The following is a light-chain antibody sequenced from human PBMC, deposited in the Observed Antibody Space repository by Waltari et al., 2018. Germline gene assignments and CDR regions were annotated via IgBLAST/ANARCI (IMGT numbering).Light chain of an antibody. CDR1: QGIRSY. V-gene: IGKV1-9*01. CDR3: QQLYSYPLT. CDR2: AAS. Sequence: IQLTQPPSYLSASDGDTVTITCRASQGIRSYLSWYQPKPGKAPNLLIYAASPLQSGVPSRFSRSGSSTDFTLTISRLPPEDFATYYCQQLYSYPLTFGGGTRVEI. J-gene: IGKJ4*01.